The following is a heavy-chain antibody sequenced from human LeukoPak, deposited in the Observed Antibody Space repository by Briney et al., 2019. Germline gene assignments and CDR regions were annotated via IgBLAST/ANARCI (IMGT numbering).Heavy chain of an antibody. CDR3: ARYDGGSGPFDY. D-gene: IGHD3-10*01. Sequence: HTGGSLRLSCAVSGFTVSSNYMSWVRQAPGKGLEWVSVLYSGGNTYYADSVKGRSTISRDNSKNTLYLQMNSLRAEDTAVYYCARYDGGSGPFDYWGQGTLVTVSS. V-gene: IGHV3-53*01. J-gene: IGHJ4*02. CDR1: GFTVSSNY. CDR2: LYSGGNT.